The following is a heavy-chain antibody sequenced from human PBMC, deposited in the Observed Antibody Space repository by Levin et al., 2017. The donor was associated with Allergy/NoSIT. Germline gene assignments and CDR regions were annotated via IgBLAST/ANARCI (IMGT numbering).Heavy chain of an antibody. CDR3: ARHHRRITMVQGVSWFDP. Sequence: GESLKISCKGSGYSFTSYWIGWVRQMPGKGLEWMGNIYPGDSDTRYSPSFQGQVTISADKSISTAYLQWSSLKASDTAMYYCARHHRRITMVQGVSWFDPWGQGTLVTVSS. J-gene: IGHJ5*02. V-gene: IGHV5-51*01. CDR1: GYSFTSYW. CDR2: IYPGDSDT. D-gene: IGHD3-10*01.